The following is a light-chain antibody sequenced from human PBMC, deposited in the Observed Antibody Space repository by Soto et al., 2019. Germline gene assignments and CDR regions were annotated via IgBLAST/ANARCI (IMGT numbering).Light chain of an antibody. Sequence: DIQMTQSPSSLSASVGDRVTITCRASQSISSYLNCYQQKSGKAPKLLIYAASSLQSGVPSRFSGSGSGTDFTLTISSLQLEDLATYYCQQSYITPQTFGQGTKVDIK. CDR3: QQSYITPQT. J-gene: IGKJ1*01. V-gene: IGKV1-39*01. CDR2: AAS. CDR1: QSISSY.